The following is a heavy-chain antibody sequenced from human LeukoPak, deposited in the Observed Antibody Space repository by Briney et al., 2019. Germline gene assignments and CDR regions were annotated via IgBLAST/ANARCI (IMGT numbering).Heavy chain of an antibody. Sequence: SETLSLTCTVSGDSISTYYLTWIRQPAGQGLEWIGRIYTSGSTNYNPSLQSRVTMSVDTSKNQFSPKLTSVTAADTDVYYCAREGATVAGKTSLDYWGQGTLVTVSS. CDR2: IYTSGST. CDR3: AREGATVAGKTSLDY. J-gene: IGHJ4*02. D-gene: IGHD6-19*01. CDR1: GDSISTYY. V-gene: IGHV4-4*07.